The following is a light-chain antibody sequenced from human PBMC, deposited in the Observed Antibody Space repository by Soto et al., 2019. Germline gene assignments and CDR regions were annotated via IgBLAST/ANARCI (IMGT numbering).Light chain of an antibody. Sequence: QSVLTQPPSVSGAPGQRVIISCTGSSSNIGAGYDVHWYQQLPGTAPRLLIYDNNNRPSGVPARFSVSKSDTSASLAITGLQPEDEADYYCQPYDSSLSGSYVFGTGTKVNVL. CDR2: DNN. J-gene: IGLJ1*01. CDR1: SSNIGAGYD. CDR3: QPYDSSLSGSYV. V-gene: IGLV1-40*01.